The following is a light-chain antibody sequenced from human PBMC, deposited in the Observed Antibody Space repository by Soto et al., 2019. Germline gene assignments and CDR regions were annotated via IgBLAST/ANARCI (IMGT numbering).Light chain of an antibody. J-gene: IGKJ1*01. V-gene: IGKV3-20*01. CDR3: QHYGASPWT. Sequence: TVSTQKPGTRSLSRGQGAPRSRRASQSLSGNYLAWYQQKPGQAPRVLIYRASIRATGISDRFSGSGSGTDFTLTISRLEPEDFAVYYCQHYGASPWTFGQGTKVDIK. CDR1: QSLSGNY. CDR2: RAS.